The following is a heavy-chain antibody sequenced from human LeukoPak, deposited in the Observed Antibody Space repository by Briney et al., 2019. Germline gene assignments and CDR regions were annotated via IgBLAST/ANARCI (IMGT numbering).Heavy chain of an antibody. J-gene: IGHJ4*02. D-gene: IGHD6-19*01. CDR3: AKEGGTIAVAGPFDY. V-gene: IGHV3-23*01. CDR1: GFTFSNAW. CDR2: ISGDGGNT. Sequence: GGSLRLSCAASGFTFSNAWMSWVRQAPGRGLEWVSAISGDGGNTYYADSVKGRFTISRDNSKNTLYLQMNSLRAEDTAVYYCAKEGGTIAVAGPFDYWGQGTLVTVSS.